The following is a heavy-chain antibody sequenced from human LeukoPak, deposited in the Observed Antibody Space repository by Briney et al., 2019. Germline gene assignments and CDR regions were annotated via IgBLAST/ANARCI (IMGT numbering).Heavy chain of an antibody. CDR3: ARHSSGYDWFYYYYMDV. J-gene: IGHJ6*03. CDR1: GYRFNTYW. CDR2: IYPGDSDT. D-gene: IGHD5-12*01. Sequence: LGESLKISCKGSGYRFNTYWIGWVRQMSGKGLEWMGNIYPGDSDTRYSPSFQGQVTISADKSISTAYLQWSSLKASDTAMYYCARHSSGYDWFYYYYMDVWGKGTTVTVSS. V-gene: IGHV5-51*01.